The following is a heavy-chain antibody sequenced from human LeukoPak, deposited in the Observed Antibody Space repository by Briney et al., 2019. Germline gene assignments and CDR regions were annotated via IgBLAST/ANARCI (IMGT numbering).Heavy chain of an antibody. D-gene: IGHD2-2*02. V-gene: IGHV1-69*04. CDR3: ARGVVPAAISGGY. Sequence: GASVKVSCKASGGTFSSYAISWVRQAPGQGLEWMGRIIPILGIANYAQKFQGRVTITADKSTSTAYMELSSLRSEDTAVYYCARGVVPAAISGGYWGQGTLVTVSS. CDR2: IIPILGIA. CDR1: GGTFSSYA. J-gene: IGHJ4*02.